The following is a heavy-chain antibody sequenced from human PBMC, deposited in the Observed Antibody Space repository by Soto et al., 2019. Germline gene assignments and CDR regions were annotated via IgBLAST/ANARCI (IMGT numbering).Heavy chain of an antibody. Sequence: QVQLQESGPGQVKPSQTLSLTCTVSGDSINSGDSYWSWIRQPPGKGLEWIGYIFYNGDTYYNPSLQSRVAISVDTSRTQFSLKLNSVTAADTAVYYCARGATGGSGYSVWGQGNLVTVSS. J-gene: IGHJ4*02. D-gene: IGHD2-15*01. CDR1: GDSINSGDSY. V-gene: IGHV4-30-4*08. CDR2: IFYNGDT. CDR3: ARGATGGSGYSV.